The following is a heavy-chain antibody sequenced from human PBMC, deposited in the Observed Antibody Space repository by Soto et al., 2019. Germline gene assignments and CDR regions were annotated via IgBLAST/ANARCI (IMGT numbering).Heavy chain of an antibody. CDR2: IYPGDSDT. CDR3: ARPSRMTGTPTHWDYYYGMDV. Sequence: PGESLKISCKGSGYSFTSYWIGWVRQMPGKGLEWMGIIYPGDSDTRYSPSFQGQVTISADKSISNAYLQWSSLKASDTAMYYCARPSRMTGTPTHWDYYYGMDVVGQGTTVTVSS. V-gene: IGHV5-51*01. D-gene: IGHD1-20*01. J-gene: IGHJ6*02. CDR1: GYSFTSYW.